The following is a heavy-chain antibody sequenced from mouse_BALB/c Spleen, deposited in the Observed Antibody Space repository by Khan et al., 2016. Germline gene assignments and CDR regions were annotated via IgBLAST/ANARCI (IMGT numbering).Heavy chain of an antibody. V-gene: IGHV3-1*02. D-gene: IGHD1-1*01. CDR2: IHYSGNT. CDR3: ARDYYGWFAY. CDR1: GYSITSGYS. Sequence: EVQLQESGPDLVKPSQTLSLTCTVTGYSITSGYSWHWIRQVPGNKPEWMGYIHYSGNTNYNPSLKSRISITRDTSKNQFFLQLISVTTEDTATYYCARDYYGWFAYWGQGTLVTVSA. J-gene: IGHJ3*01.